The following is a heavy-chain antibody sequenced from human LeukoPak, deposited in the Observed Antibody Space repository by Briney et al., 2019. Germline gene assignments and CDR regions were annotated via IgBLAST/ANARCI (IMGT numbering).Heavy chain of an antibody. CDR2: IFGSGGSA. CDR3: GKTTVGYSSGRYPGWPVDY. CDR1: GFTFNNYA. V-gene: IGHV3-23*01. D-gene: IGHD6-19*01. Sequence: PGGSLRLSCAASGFTFNNYAMYWVREAPGKGLEWVAGIFGSGGSARYADSVKGRFTIFRDNSKNTVYLQMNSLRAEDTAVYYCGKTTVGYSSGRYPGWPVDYWGQGTLVTVSS. J-gene: IGHJ4*02.